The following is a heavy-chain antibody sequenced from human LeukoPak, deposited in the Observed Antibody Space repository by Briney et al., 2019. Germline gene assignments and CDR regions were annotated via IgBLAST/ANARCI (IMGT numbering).Heavy chain of an antibody. Sequence: GESLKISCKGSGYSFTSYWIGWVRQMPGKGLELMGINYPGDSDTRYSLSFQGQVNISADKSISTAYLQWSSLKASDTAMYYCARVGPHCSSTSCSNYYYYGMDVWGQGTTVTVSS. J-gene: IGHJ6*02. CDR1: GYSFTSYW. CDR2: NYPGDSDT. D-gene: IGHD2-2*01. CDR3: ARVGPHCSSTSCSNYYYYGMDV. V-gene: IGHV5-51*01.